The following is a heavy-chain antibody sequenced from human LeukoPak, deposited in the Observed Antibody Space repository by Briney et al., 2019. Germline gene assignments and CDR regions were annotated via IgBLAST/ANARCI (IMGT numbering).Heavy chain of an antibody. D-gene: IGHD1-26*01. V-gene: IGHV3-30-3*01. CDR2: ISYDGSNK. Sequence: PGGSLRLSCAASGFTFSSYAMHWVCQAPGKGLEWVAVISYDGSNKYYADSVKGRFTISRDNSKNTLYLQMNSLRAEDTAVYYCAKEGVSGSYFDYWGQGTLVTVSS. CDR3: AKEGVSGSYFDY. J-gene: IGHJ4*02. CDR1: GFTFSSYA.